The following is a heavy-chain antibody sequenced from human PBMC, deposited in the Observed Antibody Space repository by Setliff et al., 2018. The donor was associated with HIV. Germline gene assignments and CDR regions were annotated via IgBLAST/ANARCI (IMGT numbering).Heavy chain of an antibody. V-gene: IGHV5-51*01. CDR1: GYSFSNYW. D-gene: IGHD1-26*01. CDR2: IYPGDSDT. CDR3: ARGLGVGATGWFDP. Sequence: PGESLKISCKGSGYSFSNYWIGWVRQMPGKGLEWMGIIYPGDSDTRYSPSFQVQVTISADKSISTAYLHWSSLEASDTAMYYCARGLGVGATGWFDPWGQGTLVTVSS. J-gene: IGHJ5*02.